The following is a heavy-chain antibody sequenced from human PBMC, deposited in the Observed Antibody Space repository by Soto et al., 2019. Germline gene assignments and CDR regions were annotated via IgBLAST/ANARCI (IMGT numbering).Heavy chain of an antibody. J-gene: IGHJ2*01. CDR3: ARDECSGGSCYFTWYFDL. Sequence: PGGSLRLSCAASGFTFSSYGMHWVRQAPGKGLEWVAVIWYDGSNKYYADSVKGRFTISRDNSKNTLYLQMNSLRAEDTAVYYCARDECSGGSCYFTWYFDLWGRGTLVTVSS. D-gene: IGHD2-15*01. V-gene: IGHV3-33*01. CDR2: IWYDGSNK. CDR1: GFTFSSYG.